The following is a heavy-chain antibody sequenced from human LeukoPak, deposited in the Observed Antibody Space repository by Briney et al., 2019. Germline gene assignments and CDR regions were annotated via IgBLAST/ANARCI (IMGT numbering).Heavy chain of an antibody. V-gene: IGHV3-11*04. J-gene: IGHJ4*02. CDR3: VRDRFFSFDF. CDR2: IRSSPFTI. Sequence: GGSLRLSCAASGFTFSDYYMSWIRQAPGKGLEWLAYIRSSPFTIYYADSVMGRFTISTDNANNSLYLQMNSLRGEDTAVYYCVRDRFFSFDFWGQGTVVTVSS. CDR1: GFTFSDYY.